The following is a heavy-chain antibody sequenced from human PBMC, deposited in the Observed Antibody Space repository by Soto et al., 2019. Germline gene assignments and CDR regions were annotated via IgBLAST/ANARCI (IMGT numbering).Heavy chain of an antibody. J-gene: IGHJ4*02. Sequence: PSETLSLTCAVYGGSFSGYYWSWIRQPPGKGLEWIGEINHSGSTNYNPSLKSQVTISVDTSKNQFSLKLSSVTAADTAVYYCANVNYCSGGSCYSYYFDSWGQGTLVTVSS. CDR2: INHSGST. D-gene: IGHD2-15*01. V-gene: IGHV4-34*01. CDR1: GGSFSGYY. CDR3: ANVNYCSGGSCYSYYFDS.